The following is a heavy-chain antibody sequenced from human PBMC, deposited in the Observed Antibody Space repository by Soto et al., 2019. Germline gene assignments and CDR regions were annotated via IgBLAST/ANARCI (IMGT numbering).Heavy chain of an antibody. CDR2: MNPNSGNT. J-gene: IGHJ6*03. D-gene: IGHD2-15*01. CDR3: ARGGRYCSGGSCYRDYYYYYMDV. CDR1: GYTFTSYD. V-gene: IGHV1-8*01. Sequence: GASVKVSCKASGYTFTSYDINWVRQATGQRLEWMGWMNPNSGNTGYAQKFKGRVTMTRNTSISTAYMELSSLRSEDTAVYYCARGGRYCSGGSCYRDYYYYYMDVWGKGTTVTVSS.